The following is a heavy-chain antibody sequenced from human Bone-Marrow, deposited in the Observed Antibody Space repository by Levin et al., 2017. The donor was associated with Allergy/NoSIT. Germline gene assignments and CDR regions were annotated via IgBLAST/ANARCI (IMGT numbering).Heavy chain of an antibody. Sequence: PSETLSLTCAVYGGSFSGYYWSWIRQPPGKGLEWIGEINHSGSTNYNPSLKSRVTISVDTSKNQFSLKLSSVTAADTAVYYCARGKRAGYYTSGSYPYGMDVWGQGTTVTVSS. J-gene: IGHJ6*02. CDR3: ARGKRAGYYTSGSYPYGMDV. V-gene: IGHV4-34*01. CDR1: GGSFSGYY. D-gene: IGHD3-10*01. CDR2: INHSGST.